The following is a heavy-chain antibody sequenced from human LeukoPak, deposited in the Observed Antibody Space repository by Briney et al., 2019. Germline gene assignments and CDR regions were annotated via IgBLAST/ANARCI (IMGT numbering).Heavy chain of an antibody. CDR1: GFTFSNYW. CDR3: ASLGGNWVY. CDR2: ITSDGSST. J-gene: IGHJ4*02. D-gene: IGHD4-23*01. Sequence: GGSLRLSCAASGFTFSNYWMHWVRQAPGKGLVWVSRITSDGSSTIYADSVKGRFTISRDNAKNTLYLQMNSLRAEDTAVYYCASLGGNWVYWGQGTLVTVSS. V-gene: IGHV3-74*01.